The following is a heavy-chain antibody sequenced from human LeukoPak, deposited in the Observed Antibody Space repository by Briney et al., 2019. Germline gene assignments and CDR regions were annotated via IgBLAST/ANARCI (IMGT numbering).Heavy chain of an antibody. D-gene: IGHD2-15*01. CDR2: INPSDGAT. CDR1: GYTFTMYY. Sequence: ASVKVSCKASGYTFTMYYIHWVRQAPGQGLEWMGMINPSDGATTYAQKFQGRVTITTDESTSTAYMELSSLRSEDTAVYYCARGGRHYYYYMDVWGKGTTVTVSS. V-gene: IGHV1-46*01. J-gene: IGHJ6*03. CDR3: ARGGRHYYYYMDV.